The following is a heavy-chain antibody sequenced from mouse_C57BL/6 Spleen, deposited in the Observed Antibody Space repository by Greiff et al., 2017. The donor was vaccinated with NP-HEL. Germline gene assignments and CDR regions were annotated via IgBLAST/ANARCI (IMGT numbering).Heavy chain of an antibody. J-gene: IGHJ3*01. CDR3: ARERNLGYPWFAY. V-gene: IGHV5-17*01. CDR1: GFTFSDYG. D-gene: IGHD2-2*01. CDR2: ISSGSSTI. Sequence: EVQRVESGGGLVKPGGSLKLSCAASGFTFSDYGMHWVRQAPEKGLEWVAYISSGSSTIYYADTVKGRFTISRDNAKNTLFLQMTSLRSEDTAMYYCARERNLGYPWFAYWGQGTLVTVSA.